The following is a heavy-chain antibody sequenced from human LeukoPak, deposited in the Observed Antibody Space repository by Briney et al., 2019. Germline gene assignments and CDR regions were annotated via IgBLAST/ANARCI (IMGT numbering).Heavy chain of an antibody. V-gene: IGHV3-23*01. CDR3: AKRPMAGSGSSPNRHFDY. CDR2: ISGSGSSI. J-gene: IGHJ4*02. D-gene: IGHD1-26*01. Sequence: KPGGSLRLSCTASGFTFGDYVMNWVRQAPGKGLEWVSIISGSGSSIYYADSVKGRFTISRDNSKNTLYLQMNSLRAEDTAVYYCAKRPMAGSGSSPNRHFDYWGQGTLVTVSS. CDR1: GFTFGDYV.